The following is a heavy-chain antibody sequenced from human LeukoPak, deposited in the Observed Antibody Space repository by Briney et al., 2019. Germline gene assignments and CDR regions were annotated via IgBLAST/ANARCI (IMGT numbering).Heavy chain of an antibody. CDR2: IKQDGREK. V-gene: IGHV3-7*03. J-gene: IGHJ6*02. CDR3: ARSVTSGTYYYYYYGMDV. CDR1: GFTFSRYW. Sequence: GGSLRLSCAASGFTFSRYWMSWVRQAPGKGLEWVATIKQDGREKYSVDSVKGRFTISRDNAKNSLYLQMNSLRAEDTAVYYCARSVTSGTYYYYYYGMDVWGQGTTVTVSS. D-gene: IGHD1-1*01.